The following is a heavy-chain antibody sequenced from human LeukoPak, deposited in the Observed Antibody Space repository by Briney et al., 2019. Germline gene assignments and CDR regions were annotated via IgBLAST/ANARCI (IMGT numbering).Heavy chain of an antibody. CDR3: AREPQNWFDP. CDR1: GGSISSGSYY. V-gene: IGHV4-61*02. CDR2: IYTSGST. J-gene: IGHJ5*02. Sequence: SETLSLTCTVSGGSISSGSYYWSWIRQPAGKGLEWIGRIYTSGSTNYNPSLKSRVTISVDTSKSQFSLKLSSVTAADTAVYYCAREPQNWFDPWGQGTLVTVSS.